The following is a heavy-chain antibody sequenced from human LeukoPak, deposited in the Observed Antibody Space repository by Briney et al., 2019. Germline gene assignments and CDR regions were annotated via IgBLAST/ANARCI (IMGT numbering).Heavy chain of an antibody. D-gene: IGHD2-8*01. V-gene: IGHV3-66*01. J-gene: IGHJ4*02. CDR1: GFTVSSNY. CDR2: IYASGRT. CDR3: ARDQPYHLYYSFAD. Sequence: QPGGSLSLSCAASGFTVSSNYMSWVRQAPGKGVEWVSIIYASGRTYYADSVQGRFTISRDYAKNTLYIQMNSLRVEDTAVYAWARDQPYHLYYSFADWGQGTLVSVSS.